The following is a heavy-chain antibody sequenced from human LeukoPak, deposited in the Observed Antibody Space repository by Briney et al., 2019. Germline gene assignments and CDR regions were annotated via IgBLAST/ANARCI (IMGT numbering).Heavy chain of an antibody. J-gene: IGHJ6*03. CDR3: ARRGIAARSNYYYMDV. CDR2: IYSSAST. V-gene: IGHV4-39*01. D-gene: IGHD6-6*01. CDR1: GCSISSSSNY. Sequence: SETLSLTCTVSGCSISSSSNYWGWHRPPPGKGLEWIGSIYSSASTYYNPSLKSRVTISVDTSKNQFSLKLSSVTAADTAVYYCARRGIAARSNYYYMDVWGKGTTVTVSS.